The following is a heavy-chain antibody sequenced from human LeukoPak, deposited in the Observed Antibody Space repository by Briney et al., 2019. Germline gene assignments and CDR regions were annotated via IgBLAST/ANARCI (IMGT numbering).Heavy chain of an antibody. CDR2: ISYDGSNK. J-gene: IGHJ4*02. CDR1: GFTFSSYA. CDR3: ARDLPGY. Sequence: GGSLRLSCAASGFTFSSYAMHWVRQAPGKGLEWVAVISYDGSNKYYADSVKGRFTISRDNSKNTLYLQMNSLRAEDTAVYYCARDLPGYWGQGTLVTVSS. V-gene: IGHV3-30-3*01.